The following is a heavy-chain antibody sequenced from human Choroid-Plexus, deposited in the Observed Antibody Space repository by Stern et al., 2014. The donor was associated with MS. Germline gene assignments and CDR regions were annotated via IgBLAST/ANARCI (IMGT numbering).Heavy chain of an antibody. CDR1: GFTLGSCA. CDR3: AKDRQYLTYFFDH. V-gene: IGHV3-30*18. J-gene: IGHJ5*02. Sequence: VHLVESGGGVVQPGRPLRLSCVASGFTLGSCAMHWVRQAPGKGLEWVAGVSYDGSNKYYADSVKGRFTISRDNSQNTLNMQMSSLRPEDTAVYYCAKDRQYLTYFFDHWGQGSLVTVSS. D-gene: IGHD2/OR15-2a*01. CDR2: VSYDGSNK.